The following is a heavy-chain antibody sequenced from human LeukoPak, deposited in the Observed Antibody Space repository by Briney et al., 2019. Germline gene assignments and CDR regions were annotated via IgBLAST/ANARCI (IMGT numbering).Heavy chain of an antibody. CDR3: AYQVYSSGWHPFAY. CDR2: HYWNDNK. V-gene: IGHV2-5*01. CDR1: GFSLTTDEVG. J-gene: IGHJ4*02. D-gene: IGHD6-25*01. Sequence: SGPTLVEPTWTLTLTCTFSGFSLTTDEVGVGWIRQPPGKALEWLAHHYWNDNKFYSPSLQSRLTITKDTSKNQVALTMTNVDPVDTATYYCAYQVYSSGWHPFAYWGQGILVAVAS.